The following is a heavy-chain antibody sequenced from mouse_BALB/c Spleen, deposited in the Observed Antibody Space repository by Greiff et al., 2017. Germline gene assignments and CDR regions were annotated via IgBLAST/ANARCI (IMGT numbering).Heavy chain of an antibody. J-gene: IGHJ4*01. CDR1: GFTFSSYA. CDR3: ARDDAMDY. Sequence: EVNVVESGGGLVKPGGSLKLSCAASGFTFSSYAMSWVRQSPEKRLEWVAEISSGGSYTYYPDTVTGRFTISRDNAKNTLYLEMSSLRSEDTAMYYCARDDAMDYWGQGTSVTVSS. V-gene: IGHV5-9-4*01. CDR2: ISSGGSYT.